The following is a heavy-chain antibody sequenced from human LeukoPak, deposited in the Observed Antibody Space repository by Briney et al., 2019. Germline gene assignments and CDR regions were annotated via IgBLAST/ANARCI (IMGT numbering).Heavy chain of an antibody. CDR1: GGSISGFY. D-gene: IGHD2-21*01. CDR3: ARGVVIAPQTFDY. CDR2: IYYSGST. J-gene: IGHJ4*02. Sequence: SETLSLTCAVYGGSISGFYWTWIRQPPGKGLEWIGYIYYSGSTNYNPSLKSRVTISVDTSKNQFSLKLRSVTAADTAVYYCARGVVIAPQTFDYWGQGTLVTVSS. V-gene: IGHV4-59*01.